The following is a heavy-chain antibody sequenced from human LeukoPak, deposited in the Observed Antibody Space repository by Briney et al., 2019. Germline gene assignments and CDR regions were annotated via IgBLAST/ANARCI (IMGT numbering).Heavy chain of an antibody. CDR3: ARRRWQRGPDVVNPFDY. J-gene: IGHJ4*02. CDR1: GGSISSYY. D-gene: IGHD5-12*01. V-gene: IGHV4-4*07. Sequence: SETLSLTCTVSGGSISSYYWSWIRQPAGKGLEWIGRIYPSGSTNYNPSLKSRVTMSVDTSKNQFSLKLSSVTAADTAVYYCARRRWQRGPDVVNPFDYWGQGTLVTVSS. CDR2: IYPSGST.